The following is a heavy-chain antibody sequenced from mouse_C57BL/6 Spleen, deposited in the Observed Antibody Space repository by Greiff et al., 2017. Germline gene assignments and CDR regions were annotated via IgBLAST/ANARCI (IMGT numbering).Heavy chain of an antibody. Sequence: VQLQQSGTELVKPGASVKLSCKASGYTFTSYWMHWVKQRPGQGLEWIGNINPSNGGTNYNEKFKSKATLTVDKSSSTAYMQLSSLTSEDSAVYYCARGPDGYRAWFAYWGQGTLVTVSA. J-gene: IGHJ3*01. D-gene: IGHD2-3*01. CDR1: GYTFTSYW. V-gene: IGHV1-53*01. CDR2: INPSNGGT. CDR3: ARGPDGYRAWFAY.